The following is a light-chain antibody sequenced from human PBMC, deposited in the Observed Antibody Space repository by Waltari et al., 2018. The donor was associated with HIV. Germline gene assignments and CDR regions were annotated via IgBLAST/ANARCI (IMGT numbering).Light chain of an antibody. Sequence: ALTQPASVSGSPGQSITISCTGTSSDIGYYNYVSWYQQHPGKAPKLMIYEVSHRPSGVSNRFSGSKSGNTASLTISGLQAEDEADYFCSSLTTSATLSLLFGGGTKLTVL. CDR2: EVS. CDR3: SSLTTSATLSLL. CDR1: SSDIGYYNY. V-gene: IGLV2-14*01. J-gene: IGLJ3*02.